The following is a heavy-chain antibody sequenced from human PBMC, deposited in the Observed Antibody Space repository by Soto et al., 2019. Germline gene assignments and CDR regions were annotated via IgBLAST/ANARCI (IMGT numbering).Heavy chain of an antibody. J-gene: IGHJ6*03. CDR3: ARGRGREAYCSSTSSHPRGYYYYYMDV. V-gene: IGHV4-34*01. D-gene: IGHD2-2*01. CDR2: INHSGST. Sequence: PSETLSLTCAVYGGSFSGYYWSWIRQPPGKGLEWIGEINHSGSTNYNPSLKSRVTISVDTSKNQFSLKLSSVTAADTAVYYCARGRGREAYCSSTSSHPRGYYYYYMDVWGKGTTVT. CDR1: GGSFSGYY.